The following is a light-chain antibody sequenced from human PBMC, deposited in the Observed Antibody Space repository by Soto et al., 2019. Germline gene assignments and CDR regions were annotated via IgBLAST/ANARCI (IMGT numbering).Light chain of an antibody. Sequence: EIALTQSPATLSLSPGERATLSCRASQSISSDLAWYQQKPGQAPRLFIYDASNRVTGIPARFRGSGSGTDFTLAISTLEPEDFAVYYCQERSSWPRTFGQGKKVEIK. J-gene: IGKJ1*01. CDR3: QERSSWPRT. CDR1: QSISSD. V-gene: IGKV3-11*01. CDR2: DAS.